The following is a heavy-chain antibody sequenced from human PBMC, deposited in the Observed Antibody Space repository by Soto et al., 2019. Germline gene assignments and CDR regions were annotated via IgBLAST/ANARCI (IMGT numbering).Heavy chain of an antibody. J-gene: IGHJ3*01. D-gene: IGHD3-9*01. CDR3: ARVRGNVLRYFDWSPGAFDV. V-gene: IGHV1-18*01. CDR2: VSAYNGNT. CDR1: GYTFTSYG. Sequence: GASVKVSCKASGYTFTSYGISWVRQAPGRGLEWMGWVSAYNGNTNYAQKLQGRVTMTTDTSTSTAYMELRSLRSDDTAVYYCARVRGNVLRYFDWSPGAFDVWGQGTMVTVSS.